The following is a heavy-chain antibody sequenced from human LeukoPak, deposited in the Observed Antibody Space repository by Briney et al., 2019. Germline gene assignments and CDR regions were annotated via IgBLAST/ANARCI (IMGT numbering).Heavy chain of an antibody. Sequence: PSQTLSLTCAVSGGSISSGGYSWSWIRQPPGKGLEWIGYIYHSGSTYYNPSLKSRVTISVDRSKNQFSLKLRSVTAADTAVYYCARETHDPTLVRGVVDYWGRGTLVTVSS. CDR3: ARETHDPTLVRGVVDY. CDR2: IYHSGST. J-gene: IGHJ4*02. V-gene: IGHV4-30-2*01. CDR1: GGSISSGGYS. D-gene: IGHD3-10*01.